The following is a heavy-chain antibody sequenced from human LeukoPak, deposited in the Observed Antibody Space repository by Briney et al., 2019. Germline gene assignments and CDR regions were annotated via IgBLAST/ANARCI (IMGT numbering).Heavy chain of an antibody. CDR3: AKDRLQWLVGGYYFDY. CDR1: GFSFSSYW. V-gene: IGHV3-74*01. CDR2: INSDGSTT. D-gene: IGHD6-19*01. J-gene: IGHJ4*02. Sequence: PGGSLRHSCAASGFSFSSYWMHWVHQAPGKGLVWVSRINSDGSTTTYADSVKGRFTISRDNAKNTLYLQMNSLRAEDTAVYYSAKDRLQWLVGGYYFDYWGQGTLVTVSS.